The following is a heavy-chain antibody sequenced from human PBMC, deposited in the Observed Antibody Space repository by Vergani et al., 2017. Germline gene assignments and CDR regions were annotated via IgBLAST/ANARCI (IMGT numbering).Heavy chain of an antibody. CDR2: IWYDGSNK. CDR3: ARDRDIVVVPAAIAAAAPGGYFDY. J-gene: IGHJ4*02. Sequence: QVQLVESGGGVVQPGRSLRLSCAASGFTFSSSGMHWVRQAPGKGLEWVAVIWYDGSNKYYADSVKGRFTISRDNSKNTLYLQMNSLRAEDTAVYYWARDRDIVVVPAAIAAAAPGGYFDYWGQGTLVTVSS. V-gene: IGHV3-33*01. CDR1: GFTFSSSG. D-gene: IGHD2-2*02.